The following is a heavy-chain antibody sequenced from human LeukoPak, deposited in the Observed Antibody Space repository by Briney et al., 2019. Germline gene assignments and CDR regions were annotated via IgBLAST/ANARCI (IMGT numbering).Heavy chain of an antibody. Sequence: SETLSLTCTVSGGSISSGGYCWSWIRQHPGKGLEWIGYIYYSGSTYYNPSLKSRVTISVDTSKNQFSLKLSSVTAADTAVYYCARMTTVTTPRFDYWGQGTLVTVSS. CDR3: ARMTTVTTPRFDY. V-gene: IGHV4-31*03. CDR2: IYYSGST. D-gene: IGHD4-11*01. J-gene: IGHJ4*02. CDR1: GGSISSGGYC.